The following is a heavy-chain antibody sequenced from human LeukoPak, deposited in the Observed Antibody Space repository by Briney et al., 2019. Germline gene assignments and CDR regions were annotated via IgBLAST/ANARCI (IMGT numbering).Heavy chain of an antibody. J-gene: IGHJ4*02. CDR2: ISSSSSYI. V-gene: IGHV3-21*01. CDR1: GFTFNNYA. Sequence: PGGSLRLSCAASGFTFNNYAMSWVRQAPGKGLEWVSSISSSSSYIYYADSVKGRFTISRDNAKNSLYLQMNSLRADDTAVYYCARESSPGYSYGYPLAYWGQGTLVTVSS. CDR3: ARESSPGYSYGYPLAY. D-gene: IGHD5-18*01.